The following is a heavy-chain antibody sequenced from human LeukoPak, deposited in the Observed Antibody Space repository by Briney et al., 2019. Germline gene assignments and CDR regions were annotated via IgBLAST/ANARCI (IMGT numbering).Heavy chain of an antibody. CDR3: ARGLVGDSGSYF. CDR2: IFPIFGTA. V-gene: IGHV1-69*05. CDR1: VGTFSSYA. D-gene: IGHD1-26*01. J-gene: IGHJ4*02. Sequence: GASVKVSCKASVGTFSSYAISWVRQAPGQGLEWVGGIFPIFGTASSAQKFQGRVTITTDESTSTAYMELSSLRSEDTAVYYCARGLVGDSGSYFWGQGTLVTVSS.